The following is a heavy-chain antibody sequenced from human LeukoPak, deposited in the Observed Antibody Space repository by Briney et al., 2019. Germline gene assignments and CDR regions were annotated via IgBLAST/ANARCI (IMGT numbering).Heavy chain of an antibody. CDR3: AKDRIFGVVIISYYMDV. Sequence: SGGSLRLSCAASGFTFSSYGMSWVRQAPGKGLEWVSAISGSGGSTYYADSVKGRFTISRDNSKNTLYLQMNSLRAEDTAVYYCAKDRIFGVVIISYYMDVWGKGTTVTVSS. J-gene: IGHJ6*03. D-gene: IGHD3-3*01. CDR1: GFTFSSYG. CDR2: ISGSGGST. V-gene: IGHV3-23*01.